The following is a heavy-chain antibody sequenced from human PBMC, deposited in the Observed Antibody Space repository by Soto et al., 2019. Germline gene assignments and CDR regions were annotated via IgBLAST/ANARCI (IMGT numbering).Heavy chain of an antibody. V-gene: IGHV4-31*03. CDR2: IYSSGST. J-gene: IGHJ5*02. CDR1: GGSISSGGYY. D-gene: IGHD3-22*01. CDR3: ARESGYYDSSGQNWFDP. Sequence: QVQLQESGPGLVKPSQTVSITCIVSGGSISSGGYYWSWIRQRPGKGLEWIGYIYSSGSTYYNPSLKSRVTISGDTSKTQFSLRLSSVTAADTTVYYCARESGYYDSSGQNWFDPWGQGTLVTVSS.